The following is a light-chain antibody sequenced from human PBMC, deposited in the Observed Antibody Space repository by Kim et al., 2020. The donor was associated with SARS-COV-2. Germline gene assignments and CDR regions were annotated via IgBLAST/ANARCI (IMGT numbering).Light chain of an antibody. J-gene: IGKJ2*01. CDR2: AAS. Sequence: DIQMTQAPSSLSTSVGDRVTITCRARQSISNYLNWYEQKPGKAPNLLIYAASSLQSGVPSRFSGSGSGTDFTLTISSLQPEDCATYYCQQSYKIPYTFGQGTKLEI. V-gene: IGKV1-39*01. CDR3: QQSYKIPYT. CDR1: QSISNY.